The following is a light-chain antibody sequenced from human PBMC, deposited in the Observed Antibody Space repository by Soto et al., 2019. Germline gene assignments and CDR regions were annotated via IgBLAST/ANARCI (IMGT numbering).Light chain of an antibody. V-gene: IGKV3-20*01. CDR2: GAS. J-gene: IGKJ2*01. CDR1: QTVSSSH. CDR3: QHYRYSPPDYT. Sequence: EVVLTQSPGTLSLSPGERATLSCRASQTVSSSHLAWYQQKPGQAPRLLIYGASDRATDIPDRFSGSGSGTDFTLTISRLQPEDFAIYYCQHYRYSPPDYTFGQGTKLEIK.